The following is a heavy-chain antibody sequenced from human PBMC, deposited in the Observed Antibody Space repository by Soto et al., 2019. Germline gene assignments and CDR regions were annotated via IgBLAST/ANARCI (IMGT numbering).Heavy chain of an antibody. V-gene: IGHV3-33*01. CDR3: VRGDNWNDEASDY. D-gene: IGHD1-1*01. Sequence: QVQLVESGGGVVQPGRSLRLSCAASGVMFSNHGMHWVCQAPGKGLEWVAVIWSDGNNRYYADSVKGRFTISRDNSKNTLYLQMNSLRAEDTAVYYCVRGDNWNDEASDYWGQGTLVTVSS. J-gene: IGHJ4*02. CDR1: GVMFSNHG. CDR2: IWSDGNNR.